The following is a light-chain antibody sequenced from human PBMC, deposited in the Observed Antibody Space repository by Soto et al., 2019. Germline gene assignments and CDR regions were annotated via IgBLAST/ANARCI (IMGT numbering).Light chain of an antibody. J-gene: IGKJ1*01. V-gene: IGKV3-20*01. CDR1: QSVSNNY. CDR3: QQYGSSPQT. Sequence: EIVLTQSPGTLSLSPGEIATLSCRASQSVSNNYLAWYQQKFGQAPRLLIFGASTRATGIPDRFSGSGSGTDFTLTISRLEPADSAVYYCQQYGSSPQTFGQGTRVDIK. CDR2: GAS.